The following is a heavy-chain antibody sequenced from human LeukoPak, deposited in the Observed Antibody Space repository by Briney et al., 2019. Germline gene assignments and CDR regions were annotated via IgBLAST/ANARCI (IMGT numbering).Heavy chain of an antibody. J-gene: IGHJ4*02. Sequence: PSETLSLTCTVSGGSISSGGYYWSWIRQPPGKGLEWIGYIYYSGSTNYNPSLKSRVTISVDTSKNQFSLKLSSVTAADTAVYYCARRPRYSSGWFDYWGQGTLVTVSS. CDR1: GGSISSGGYY. CDR2: IYYSGST. V-gene: IGHV4-61*08. D-gene: IGHD6-19*01. CDR3: ARRPRYSSGWFDY.